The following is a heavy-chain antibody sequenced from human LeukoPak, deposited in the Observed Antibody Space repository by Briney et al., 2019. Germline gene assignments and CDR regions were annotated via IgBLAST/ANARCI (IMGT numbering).Heavy chain of an antibody. CDR2: INPNSGGT. J-gene: IGHJ4*02. Sequence: ASVKVSCKASGYTFTGHYMHWVRQAPGQGLEWMGWINPNSGGTKFGQKFQGRVTMTRDTSISTAYMELSGLTSHDTAVYYCARDAFTGFSSSWYGDYWGQGTLVTVSS. CDR1: GYTFTGHY. V-gene: IGHV1-2*02. CDR3: ARDAFTGFSSSWYGDY. D-gene: IGHD6-13*01.